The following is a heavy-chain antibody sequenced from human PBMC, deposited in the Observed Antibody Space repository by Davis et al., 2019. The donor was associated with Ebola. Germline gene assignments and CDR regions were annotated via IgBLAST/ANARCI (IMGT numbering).Heavy chain of an antibody. D-gene: IGHD6-19*01. J-gene: IGHJ4*02. CDR3: AREGVAVAGTDY. V-gene: IGHV3-21*01. CDR2: ISSSSSYI. Sequence: GGSLRLSCAASGFTFSSYSMNWVRQAPGKGLEWVSSISSSSSYIYYADSVKGRFTISRDNAKNSLYLQMNSLRAEDTAVYYCAREGVAVAGTDYWGQGTLVTVSS. CDR1: GFTFSSYS.